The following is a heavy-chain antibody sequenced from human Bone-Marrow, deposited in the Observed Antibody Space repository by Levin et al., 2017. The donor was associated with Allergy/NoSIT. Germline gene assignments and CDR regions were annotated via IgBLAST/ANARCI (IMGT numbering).Heavy chain of an antibody. D-gene: IGHD3-22*01. J-gene: IGHJ5*02. CDR3: AKDHYYDSSGSGIWGFDN. CDR2: ILGSGGNT. CDR1: GFTFNSFA. V-gene: IGHV3-23*01. Sequence: GGSLRLSCAASGFTFNSFAMSWVRQTPGKGLEWVSGILGSGGNTFYADSVKGRFSISRDNSKNTVSLQMNSLRAEDTAVYYCAKDHYYDSSGSGIWGFDNWGQGTLVSVPT.